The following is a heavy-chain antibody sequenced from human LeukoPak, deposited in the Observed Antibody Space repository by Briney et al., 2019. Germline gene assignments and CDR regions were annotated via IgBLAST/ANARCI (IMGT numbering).Heavy chain of an antibody. J-gene: IGHJ5*02. V-gene: IGHV1-8*03. Sequence: EASVKVSCKASGYTFTSYGINWVRQATGQGLEWMGWMNPNSGNTGYAQKFQGRVTITRNTSISTAYMELSSLRSEDTAVYYCARGTYYYDSSGHNWFDPWGQGTLVTVSS. CDR2: MNPNSGNT. CDR1: GYTFTSYG. CDR3: ARGTYYYDSSGHNWFDP. D-gene: IGHD3-22*01.